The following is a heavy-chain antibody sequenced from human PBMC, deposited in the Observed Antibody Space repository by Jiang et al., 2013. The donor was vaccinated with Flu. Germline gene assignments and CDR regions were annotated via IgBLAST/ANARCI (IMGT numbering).Heavy chain of an antibody. CDR2: IYPGDSDT. CDR3: AGHSQQLVPFYYYYMDV. V-gene: IGHV5-51*01. CDR1: GYSFTSYW. Sequence: GAEVKKPGESLKISCKGSGYSFTSYWIGWVRQMPGKGLEWMGIIYPGDSDTRYSPSFQGQVTISADKSISTAYLQWSSLKASDTAMYYCAGHSQQLVPFYYYYMDVWGKGTTVTVSS. D-gene: IGHD6-13*01. J-gene: IGHJ6*03.